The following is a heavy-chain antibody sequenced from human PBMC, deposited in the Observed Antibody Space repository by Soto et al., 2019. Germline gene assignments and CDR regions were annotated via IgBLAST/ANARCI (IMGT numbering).Heavy chain of an antibody. D-gene: IGHD3-10*01. J-gene: IGHJ4*02. Sequence: QVQLVQSGAEVKKPGASVKVSCQASGYTFSTYGISWVRQAPGQGLEWMGWISGHGVNSNYAQRLPGRVTVTTDTSTSTAYMELRNLRSDDTAVYYCARSGFYGSGSRPYVFDSWGQGTLVTVSS. CDR1: GYTFSTYG. V-gene: IGHV1-18*01. CDR2: ISGHGVNS. CDR3: ARSGFYGSGSRPYVFDS.